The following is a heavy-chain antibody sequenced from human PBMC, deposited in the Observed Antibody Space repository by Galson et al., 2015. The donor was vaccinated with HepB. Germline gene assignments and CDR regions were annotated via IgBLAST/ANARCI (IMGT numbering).Heavy chain of an antibody. J-gene: IGHJ3*02. CDR1: GFSMSSGYD. V-gene: IGHV4-38-2*02. CDR2: IYHSGTT. CDR3: ARESAYHDAFDM. Sequence: ETLSLTCTVSGFSMSSGYDWGWIRQPPGKGLEWIGSIYHSGTTYYNPSLKSRVTMSVDRSNNQFSLRLSSVTAADTAVYYCARESAYHDAFDMWGQGTLVTVSS. D-gene: IGHD3-22*01.